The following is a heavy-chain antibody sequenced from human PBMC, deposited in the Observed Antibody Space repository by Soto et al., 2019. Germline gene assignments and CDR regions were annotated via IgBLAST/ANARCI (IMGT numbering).Heavy chain of an antibody. D-gene: IGHD6-13*01. CDR2: FNPNSGDT. CDR1: GYTLSGYY. Sequence: ASVKVSCKASGYTLSGYYMHWVRQAPGQGLEWMGWFNPNSGDTNYAQKFQGWVTMTRDTSITTAYMELSRLKSDDTAVYYCARGGGGIAVAGAGNAAFAIWGQGPRVT. J-gene: IGHJ3*02. V-gene: IGHV1-2*04. CDR3: ARGGGGIAVAGAGNAAFAI.